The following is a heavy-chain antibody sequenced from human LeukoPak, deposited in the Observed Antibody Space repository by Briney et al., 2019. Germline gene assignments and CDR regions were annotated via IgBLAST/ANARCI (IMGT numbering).Heavy chain of an antibody. Sequence: PGGSLRLSCAASGFTFSSYAMSWVRQAPGKGLELVSAISGSGGTTYYSDSANGRFTISRDNSTSTLYVQMNSLRAADTAVYYCAIVVAARQGTIDPWGQGTLVTVSS. V-gene: IGHV3-23*01. J-gene: IGHJ5*02. CDR3: AIVVAARQGTIDP. CDR1: GFTFSSYA. D-gene: IGHD6-6*01. CDR2: ISGSGGTT.